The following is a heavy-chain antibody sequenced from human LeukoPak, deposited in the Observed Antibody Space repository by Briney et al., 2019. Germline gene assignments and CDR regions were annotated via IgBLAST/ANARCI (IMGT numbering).Heavy chain of an antibody. J-gene: IGHJ4*02. V-gene: IGHV4-39*01. CDR1: GGSISSSGYY. D-gene: IGHD5-24*01. CDR2: IYYSGST. Sequence: PSETLSLTCTVSGGSISSSGYYWGWIRQPPGKGLEWIGTIYYSGSTYYNPSLESRVTISVDTSKNQFSLKLSSVTAADMAVYYCARQGRDGRFANYWGRGTLVTVSS. CDR3: ARQGRDGRFANY.